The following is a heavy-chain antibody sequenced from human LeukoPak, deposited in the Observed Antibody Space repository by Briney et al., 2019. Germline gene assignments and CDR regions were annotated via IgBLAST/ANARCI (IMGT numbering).Heavy chain of an antibody. V-gene: IGHV3-21*01. D-gene: IGHD3-10*01. Sequence: GGSLRLSCAASGFTVSSNYMSWVRQAPGKGLEWVSSISSSSSYIYYADSVKGRFTISRDNAKNSLYLQMNSLRAEDTAVYYCATLRESMVRGEVDVWGKGTTVTVSS. CDR1: GFTVSSNY. CDR3: ATLRESMVRGEVDV. CDR2: ISSSSSYI. J-gene: IGHJ6*04.